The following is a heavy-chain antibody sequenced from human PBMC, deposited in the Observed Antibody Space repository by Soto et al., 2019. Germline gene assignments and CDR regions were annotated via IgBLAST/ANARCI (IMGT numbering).Heavy chain of an antibody. D-gene: IGHD3-10*01. V-gene: IGHV3-23*01. CDR2: ISDSGGST. J-gene: IGHJ4*02. Sequence: PGGSLRLSCAASGFTFSSYAMSWVRQAPGKGLEWVSGISDSGGSTYYADSVKGRFTISRDNSKNTLYLQMNSLRAEGTAVYYCAKGTYYYGSAPYYFDYWGQGTLVTAPQ. CDR3: AKGTYYYGSAPYYFDY. CDR1: GFTFSSYA.